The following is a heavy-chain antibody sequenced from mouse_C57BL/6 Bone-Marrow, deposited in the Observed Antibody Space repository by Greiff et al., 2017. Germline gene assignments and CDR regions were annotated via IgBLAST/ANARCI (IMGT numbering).Heavy chain of an antibody. CDR3: APLPSYDYDEGGFAY. J-gene: IGHJ3*01. V-gene: IGHV14-2*01. Sequence: EVQLQQSGAELVKPGASVKLSCTASGFNIKDYYMHWVKQRTEQGLEWIGRIDPEDGETIYAPKFQGKATITADTSSNTAYLQLSSLTSEDTAVYYCAPLPSYDYDEGGFAYWGQGTLVTVSA. D-gene: IGHD2-4*01. CDR2: IDPEDGET. CDR1: GFNIKDYY.